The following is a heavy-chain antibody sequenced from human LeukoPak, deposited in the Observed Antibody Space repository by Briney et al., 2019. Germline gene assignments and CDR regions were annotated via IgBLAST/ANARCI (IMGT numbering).Heavy chain of an antibody. J-gene: IGHJ4*02. CDR2: IIPIVGIA. V-gene: IGHV1-69*02. CDR1: GGTFSSYT. Sequence: VPSVKVSCKASGGTFSSYTISWVRQAPGQGLEWMGRIIPIVGIANYAQKFQGRVTITADKSTSTAYMELSSLRSEDTAVYYCARNAPGYCSGGSCYSGYYFDYWGQGTLVTVS. D-gene: IGHD2-15*01. CDR3: ARNAPGYCSGGSCYSGYYFDY.